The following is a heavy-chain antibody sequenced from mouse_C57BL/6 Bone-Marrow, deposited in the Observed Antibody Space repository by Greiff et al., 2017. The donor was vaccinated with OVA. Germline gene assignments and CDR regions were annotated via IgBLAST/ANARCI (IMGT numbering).Heavy chain of an antibody. CDR2: IDPSDSYT. V-gene: IGHV1-59*01. CDR3: ARRLGRS. Sequence: VQLQQPGAELVRPGTSVKLSCKASGYTFTSYWMHWVKQRPGQGLEWIGVIDPSDSYTNYNQKFKGKATLTVDTSSSTAYMQLSSLTSEDSAVYYWARRLGRSWGQGTTLTVSS. J-gene: IGHJ2*01. D-gene: IGHD4-1*01. CDR1: GYTFTSYW.